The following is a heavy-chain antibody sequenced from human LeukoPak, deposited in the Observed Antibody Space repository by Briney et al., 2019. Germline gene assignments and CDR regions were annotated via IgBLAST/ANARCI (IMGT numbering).Heavy chain of an antibody. CDR3: ARHEPYSGSDY. V-gene: IGHV4-34*01. Sequence: PSETLSLTCAIYGGSFSTYYWSWIRQPPGKGLEWIGDINHTGSTTYNPSLKSRVTMSVDTSKNQFSLKLSSVTAADTAVYYCARHEPYSGSDYWGQGTLVTVSS. CDR1: GGSFSTYY. J-gene: IGHJ4*02. CDR2: INHTGST. D-gene: IGHD5-12*01.